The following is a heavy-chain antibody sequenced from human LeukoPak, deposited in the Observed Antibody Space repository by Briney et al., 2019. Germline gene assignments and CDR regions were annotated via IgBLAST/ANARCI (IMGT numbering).Heavy chain of an antibody. Sequence: SETLSLTCTVSGGSISSYYWSWIRQPPGKGLEWIGYIYYSGRTNYHPSLKSRVTISVDTSKNQFSLKLSSVTAADTAVYFCARGGELGSVVTPWGHGTLVTVSS. CDR2: IYYSGRT. CDR3: ARGGELGSVVTP. D-gene: IGHD1-26*01. J-gene: IGHJ5*02. V-gene: IGHV4-59*01. CDR1: GGSISSYY.